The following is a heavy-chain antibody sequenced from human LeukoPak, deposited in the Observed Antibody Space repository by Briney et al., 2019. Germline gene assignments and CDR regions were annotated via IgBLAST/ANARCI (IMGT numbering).Heavy chain of an antibody. J-gene: IGHJ5*02. D-gene: IGHD1-26*01. CDR1: GGTFSSYA. Sequence: SVKVSCKASGGTFSSYAISWVRQAPGQGLEWMGGIIPILGTANYAQKFQGRVTITADESTSTAYMELSSLRSEDTAVYYCARRWELSNWFDPWGQGTLVTVSS. CDR2: IIPILGTA. CDR3: ARRWELSNWFDP. V-gene: IGHV1-69*13.